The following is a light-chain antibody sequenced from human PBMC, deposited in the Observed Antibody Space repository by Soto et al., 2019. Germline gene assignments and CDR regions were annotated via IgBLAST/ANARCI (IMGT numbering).Light chain of an antibody. CDR2: DAS. CDR3: QQYDHLSLT. J-gene: IGKJ4*01. V-gene: IGKV1-33*01. Sequence: DIQMTQSPSTLSASVGDRVTITCRASQTISNWLAWYQQKPGKAPNLLIFDASNLDAGVPSRFSGSGSGTYFTFTIHSLQPEDVATYYCQQYDHLSLTFGGGTKVDIK. CDR1: QTISNW.